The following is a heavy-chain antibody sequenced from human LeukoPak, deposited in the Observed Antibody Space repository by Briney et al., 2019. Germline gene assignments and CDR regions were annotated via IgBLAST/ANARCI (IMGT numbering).Heavy chain of an antibody. V-gene: IGHV3-74*01. CDR2: IDIDGFNP. CDR3: ARANKKWNYLSACDY. J-gene: IGHJ4*02. Sequence: GGSLRLSCAASGFTFSDYWMHRVHQAPGKGLVWVARIDIDGFNPHYADSVKGRFTVSSDNTKNTVYLGMNSLSAEDTALYYCARANKKWNYLSACDYWGQGSLVSVSS. D-gene: IGHD1-7*01. CDR1: GFTFSDYW.